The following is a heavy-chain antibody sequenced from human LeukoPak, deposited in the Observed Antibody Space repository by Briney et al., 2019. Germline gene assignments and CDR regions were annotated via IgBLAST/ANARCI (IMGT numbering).Heavy chain of an antibody. V-gene: IGHV3-21*01. J-gene: IGHJ4*02. CDR2: ISSSSSYI. D-gene: IGHD2-2*01. Sequence: PGGSLRLSCAASGFTFSSYSMNWVRQAPGKGLEWVSSISSSSSYIYYADSVKGRFTISRDNAKNSLYLQMNSLRAEDTAVYYCASSEVVTTAYYFDYWGQGTLVTVSS. CDR3: ASSEVVTTAYYFDY. CDR1: GFTFSSYS.